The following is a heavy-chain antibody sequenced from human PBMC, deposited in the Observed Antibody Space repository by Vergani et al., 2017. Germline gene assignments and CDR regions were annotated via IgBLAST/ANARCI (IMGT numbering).Heavy chain of an antibody. CDR3: AREKRIAVAGIYXFDY. J-gene: IGHJ4*02. Sequence: QVQLVQSGAEVKKPGSSVKVSCKASGGTFSSYAISWVRQAPGQGLEWMGGIIPIFGTANYAQKFQGRVTITADESTSTAYMELSSLRAEDTAVYYCAREKRIAVAGIYXFDYWGQGTLVTVSS. D-gene: IGHD6-19*01. V-gene: IGHV1-69*01. CDR1: GGTFSSYA. CDR2: IIPIFGTA.